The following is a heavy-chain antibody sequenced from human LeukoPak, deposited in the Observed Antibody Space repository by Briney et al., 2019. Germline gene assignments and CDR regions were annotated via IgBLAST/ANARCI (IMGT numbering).Heavy chain of an antibody. J-gene: IGHJ1*01. CDR2: IIPIFGTA. CDR3: ARDGSTSLLFQH. Sequence: SVKVSCKASGCTFSSYAISWVRQAPGQGLEWMGGIIPIFGTANYAQKFQGRVTITADESTSTAYMELSSLRSEDTAVYYCARDGSTSLLFQHWGQGTLVTVSS. CDR1: GCTFSSYA. D-gene: IGHD2-2*01. V-gene: IGHV1-69*13.